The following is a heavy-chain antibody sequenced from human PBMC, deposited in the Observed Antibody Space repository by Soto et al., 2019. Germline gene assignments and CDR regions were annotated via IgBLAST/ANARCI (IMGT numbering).Heavy chain of an antibody. CDR1: GGTFSNYS. J-gene: IGHJ4*02. CDR3: AREDILGVRSFDY. Sequence: SCKAAGGTFSNYSISWVRQAPGKGLEWVSYISSGSKTIYYAESVKGRFTVSRDNARNSQYLQMNSLRDEDTAVYYCAREDILGVRSFDYWGQGTLVTV. CDR2: ISSGSKTI. D-gene: IGHD3-9*01. V-gene: IGHV3-48*02.